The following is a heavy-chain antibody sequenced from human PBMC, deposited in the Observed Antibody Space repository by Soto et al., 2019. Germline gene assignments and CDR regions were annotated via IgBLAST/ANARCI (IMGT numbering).Heavy chain of an antibody. D-gene: IGHD4-17*01. Sequence: EVQLVESGGGFVQPGRSLRLSCAASGFTFDDYAMHWVRQAPGKGLEWVSGISWNSGTIDYADSVKGRVTISRDNAKNSLYLQMNSLRAEDTALYYCAKDYGDYIYYFDLWGRGTLVTVSS. CDR2: ISWNSGTI. J-gene: IGHJ2*01. CDR3: AKDYGDYIYYFDL. V-gene: IGHV3-9*01. CDR1: GFTFDDYA.